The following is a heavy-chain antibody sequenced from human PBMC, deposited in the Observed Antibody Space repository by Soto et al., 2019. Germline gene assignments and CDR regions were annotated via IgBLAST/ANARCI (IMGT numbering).Heavy chain of an antibody. Sequence: QVQLQQWGAGLLKPSETLSLTCAVYGGSFSGYYWSWIRPPPGKGLEWIGEINHSGSTNYNPSLKSRVTISVDTSKNQFSLKLSSVTAADTAVYYCARAGWFGELLYPFDYWGQGTLVTVSS. CDR3: ARAGWFGELLYPFDY. CDR1: GGSFSGYY. CDR2: INHSGST. D-gene: IGHD3-10*01. V-gene: IGHV4-34*01. J-gene: IGHJ4*02.